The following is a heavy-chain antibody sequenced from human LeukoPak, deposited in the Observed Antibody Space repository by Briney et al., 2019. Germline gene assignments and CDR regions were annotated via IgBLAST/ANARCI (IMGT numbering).Heavy chain of an antibody. J-gene: IGHJ4*02. Sequence: PGGSLRLSCAASGFTFSSCAMSWVRQAPGKGLEWVSYISSSGSTIYYADSVKGRFTISRDNAKNSLYLQMNSLRAEDTAVYYCARGPGGYYDSSGYYHYWGQGTLVTVSS. CDR1: GFTFSSCA. V-gene: IGHV3-48*04. CDR3: ARGPGGYYDSSGYYHY. D-gene: IGHD3-22*01. CDR2: ISSSGSTI.